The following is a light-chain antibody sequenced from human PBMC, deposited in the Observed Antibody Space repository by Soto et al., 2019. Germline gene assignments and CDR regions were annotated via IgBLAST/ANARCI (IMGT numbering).Light chain of an antibody. CDR3: SSYTSSITYV. J-gene: IGLJ1*01. V-gene: IGLV2-14*01. CDR1: SSDVGGYHY. Sequence: QSALTQPASVSGSPGQSITISCTGTSSDVGGYHYVSWYQQYPGKAPKVMIYDVSNRPSGVSNRFSGPTSGTTASLTSSGLQAEAEADYYCSSYTSSITYVFGTGT. CDR2: DVS.